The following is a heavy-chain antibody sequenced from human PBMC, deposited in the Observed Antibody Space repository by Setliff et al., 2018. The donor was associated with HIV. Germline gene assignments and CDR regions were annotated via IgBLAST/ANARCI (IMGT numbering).Heavy chain of an antibody. V-gene: IGHV7-4-1*02. J-gene: IGHJ6*02. CDR2: INTNTGNP. Sequence: ASVKVSCKASGYTFTSYAMNWVRQAPGQGLEWMGWINTNTGNPTYAQGFTGRFVFSLDTSVSTAYLQISSLKAEDTAVYYCAREGHGVRRTKQKSYYYYGMDVWGQGTTVTVSS. CDR1: GYTFTSYA. CDR3: AREGHGVRRTKQKSYYYYGMDV. D-gene: IGHD1-1*01.